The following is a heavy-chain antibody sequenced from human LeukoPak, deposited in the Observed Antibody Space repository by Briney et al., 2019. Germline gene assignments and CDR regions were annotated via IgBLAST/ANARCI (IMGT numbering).Heavy chain of an antibody. Sequence: ASVKVSCKVSGYTLTELSMHWVRQAPGKGLEWMGGFDPEDGETIYAQKFQGRVTMTEDTSTDTAYMELSSLRSEDTAVYYCATGVVVPAAPEDRFDYWGQGTLVTVSS. V-gene: IGHV1-24*01. CDR3: ATGVVVPAAPEDRFDY. CDR2: FDPEDGET. CDR1: GYTLTELS. J-gene: IGHJ4*02. D-gene: IGHD2-2*01.